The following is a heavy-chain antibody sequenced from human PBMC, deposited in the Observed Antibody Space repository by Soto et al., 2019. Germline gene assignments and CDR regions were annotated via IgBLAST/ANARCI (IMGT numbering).Heavy chain of an antibody. D-gene: IGHD1-26*01. CDR1: GFTFSSYW. J-gene: IGHJ4*02. CDR2: INQDGSER. CDR3: ARDHIVGATNFDY. Sequence: HPGGSLRLSCGASGFTFSSYWMSWVRQAPGKGLEWVANINQDGSERYYVDSVKGRFTISRDNAKNSLYLQMNSLRAEDTAVYYCARDHIVGATNFDYWGQGT. V-gene: IGHV3-7*01.